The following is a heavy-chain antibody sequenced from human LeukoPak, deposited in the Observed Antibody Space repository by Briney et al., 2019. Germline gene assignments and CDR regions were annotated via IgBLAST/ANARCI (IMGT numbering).Heavy chain of an antibody. CDR3: ARVIRGSYGQARSLYGMDV. CDR1: GGSISSYY. CDR2: IYTSGST. V-gene: IGHV4-4*07. Sequence: KPSETLSLTCTVSGGSISSYYWSWLRQPAGKGLEWIGRIYTSGSTNYNPPLKSRVTMSVDTSKNQFSLKLSSVTAADTAVYYCARVIRGSYGQARSLYGMDVWGQGTTVTVSS. J-gene: IGHJ6*02. D-gene: IGHD5-18*01.